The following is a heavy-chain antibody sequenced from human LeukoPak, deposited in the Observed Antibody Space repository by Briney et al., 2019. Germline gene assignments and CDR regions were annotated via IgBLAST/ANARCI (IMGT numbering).Heavy chain of an antibody. J-gene: IGHJ4*02. V-gene: IGHV3-7*02. Sequence: GGSLRLSCAASGFTLSYYWMTWVRRAPGKGLEWVANIMQDGSEKYYVDSVKGRFTISRDNAKNSLYLQMNSLRAEDTAVYYCARVPGDCWGQGTLVTVSS. CDR1: GFTLSYYW. CDR2: IMQDGSEK. CDR3: ARVPGDC.